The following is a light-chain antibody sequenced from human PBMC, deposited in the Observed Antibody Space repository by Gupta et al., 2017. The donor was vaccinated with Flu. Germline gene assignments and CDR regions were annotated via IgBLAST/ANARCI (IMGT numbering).Light chain of an antibody. J-gene: IGLJ3*02. CDR1: NSNLGNNY. CDR3: SAWDDSQVGWV. CDR2: RDD. Sequence: SVLTQPPSASATPGPRVTFSCSGSNSNLGNNYVYWYQQPPGTAPKVLIYRDDKRPSGVPGRFSGSKSDTSASLTISGLRAEDEADYYCSAWDDSQVGWVFGGGTKLTVL. V-gene: IGLV1-47*01.